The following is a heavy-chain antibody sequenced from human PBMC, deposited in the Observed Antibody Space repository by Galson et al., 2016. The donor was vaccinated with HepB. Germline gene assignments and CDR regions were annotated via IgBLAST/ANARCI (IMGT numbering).Heavy chain of an antibody. Sequence: VKVSCKASGGTFTTYPITWVRQAPGQGPECLGRIIPLLGIPKYAQKFQGRLTITADKSTSTTYMELTSLRSEDTAVYYCSRPSSGWANDAFDIWGQGTMVTVSS. J-gene: IGHJ3*02. V-gene: IGHV1-69*10. CDR3: SRPSSGWANDAFDI. D-gene: IGHD6-19*01. CDR2: IIPLLGIP. CDR1: GGTFTTYP.